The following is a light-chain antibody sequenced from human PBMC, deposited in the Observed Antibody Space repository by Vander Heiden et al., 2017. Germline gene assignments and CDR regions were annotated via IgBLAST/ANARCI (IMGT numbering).Light chain of an antibody. V-gene: IGKV3-20*01. Sequence: EIVLTQSRGTLSLSPGERANLSCRARQSVSSSYLAWYPQNRGKAPRLLSSGSSSRAKGRPDRCRGSGSGRDYTLTISRREPEEYAVYYCQQEGSKHGTFGQGTKVEIK. CDR3: QQEGSKHGT. CDR1: QSVSSSY. J-gene: IGKJ1*01. CDR2: GSS.